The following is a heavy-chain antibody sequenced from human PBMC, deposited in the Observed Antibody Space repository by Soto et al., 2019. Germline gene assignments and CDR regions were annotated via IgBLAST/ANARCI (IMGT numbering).Heavy chain of an antibody. CDR1: GGTFSSYA. V-gene: IGHV1-69*01. D-gene: IGHD4-17*01. CDR2: IIPIFGTA. Sequence: QVQLVQSGAEVKKPGSSLKVSCKASGGTFSSYAISWVRQAPGQGLEWMGGIIPIFGTANYAQKLQGRVTITADESTSTAYMELSSLRSEDTAVYYCARDGGLRGDYVFRYFDYWGQGTLVTVSS. J-gene: IGHJ4*02. CDR3: ARDGGLRGDYVFRYFDY.